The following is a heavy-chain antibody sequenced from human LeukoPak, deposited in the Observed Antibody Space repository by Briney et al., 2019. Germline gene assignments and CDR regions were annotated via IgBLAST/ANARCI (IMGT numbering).Heavy chain of an antibody. CDR1: GFTFSSYS. CDR2: ISSSSSTI. CDR3: AKDPFCSGGSCYFGGDDAFDI. J-gene: IGHJ3*02. D-gene: IGHD2-15*01. Sequence: GGSLRLSCAASGFTFSSYSMNWVRQAPGKGQEWVSYISSSSSTIYYADSVKGRFTISRDNSKNTLYLQMNSLRAEDTAVYYCAKDPFCSGGSCYFGGDDAFDIWGQGTMVTVSS. V-gene: IGHV3-48*01.